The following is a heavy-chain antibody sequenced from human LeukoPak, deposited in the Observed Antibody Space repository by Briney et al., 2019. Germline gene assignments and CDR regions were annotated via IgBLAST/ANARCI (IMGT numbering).Heavy chain of an antibody. CDR1: GFTFDNYG. J-gene: IGHJ3*02. CDR3: ARDHHRRLYDSQARDTFDI. CDR2: ITSSSSYI. V-gene: IGHV3-21*01. Sequence: GGSLRLSCAASGFTFDNYGINWVRQAPGKGLEWVSSITSSSSYIYYADSVKGRFTISRDNAKNSMYLQMNSLRADDTAVYYCARDHHRRLYDSQARDTFDIWGQGTMVTVSS. D-gene: IGHD3-22*01.